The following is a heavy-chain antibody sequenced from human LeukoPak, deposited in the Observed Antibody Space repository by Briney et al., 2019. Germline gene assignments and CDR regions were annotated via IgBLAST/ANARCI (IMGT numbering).Heavy chain of an antibody. CDR1: GFTFSSYA. Sequence: GGSLRLSCAASGFTFSSYAMSWVRQAPGTRLEWVSVIGITGSSTYYADSVKGRFTISRDNPKNTLYLQMNSLRAEDTAVYYCAKSMGAPRYSDSWGQGTLVTVSS. CDR3: AKSMGAPRYSDS. D-gene: IGHD1-26*01. V-gene: IGHV3-23*01. CDR2: IGITGSST. J-gene: IGHJ4*02.